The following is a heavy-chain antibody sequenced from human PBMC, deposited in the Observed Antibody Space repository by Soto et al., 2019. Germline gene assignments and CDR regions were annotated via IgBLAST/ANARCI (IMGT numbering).Heavy chain of an antibody. CDR1: GGTFSSYA. J-gene: IGHJ6*02. CDR3: ARSLFDWFYYYHYYGMDV. D-gene: IGHD3-9*01. CDR2: IIPIFGTA. V-gene: IGHV1-69*13. Sequence: SVKVSCKASGGTFSSYAISWVRQAPGQGLEWMGGIIPIFGTANYAQKFQGRVTITADESTSTAYMELSSLRSEDTAVYYCARSLFDWFYYYHYYGMDVWGQGTTVTVSS.